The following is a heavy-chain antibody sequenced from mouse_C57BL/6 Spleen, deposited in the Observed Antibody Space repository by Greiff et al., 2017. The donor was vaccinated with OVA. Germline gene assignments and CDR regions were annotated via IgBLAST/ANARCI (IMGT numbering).Heavy chain of an antibody. CDR3: AREHDYDDGGLDY. CDR2: GRDVGSN. CDR1: GYSITSGYY. Sequence: EVQLQESGPGLVKPSQSLSLTCSVTGYSITSGYYWNWGRQGRWEKLEWMGEGRDVGSNNYNPSLKNRFSIPRDTSKNHFFLKLNSVTTEDTATYYCAREHDYDDGGLDYWGQGTTLTVSS. V-gene: IGHV3-6*01. J-gene: IGHJ2*01. D-gene: IGHD2-4*01.